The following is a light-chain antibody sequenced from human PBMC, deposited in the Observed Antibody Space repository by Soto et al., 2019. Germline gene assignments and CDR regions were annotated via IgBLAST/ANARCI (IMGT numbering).Light chain of an antibody. V-gene: IGLV2-18*02. J-gene: IGLJ2*01. CDR3: SSYTSSSTLV. CDR1: SSDVGSYNR. CDR2: EVS. Sequence: QSALTQPPSVSGSPGQSVTISCTGTSSDVGSYNRVSWYQQPPGTAPKVMIYEVSNRPSGVPXRFXGSKSGNTAXLTXSGLQAEDEAEYYCSSYTSSSTLVFGGGTKVTVL.